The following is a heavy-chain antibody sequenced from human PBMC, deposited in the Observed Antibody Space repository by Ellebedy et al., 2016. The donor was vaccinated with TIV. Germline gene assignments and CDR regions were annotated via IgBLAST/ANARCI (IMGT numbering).Heavy chain of an antibody. D-gene: IGHD6-6*01. Sequence: GESLKIPXAASGFTFSSYWMSWVRQAPGKGLEWVANIKQDGSEKYYVDSVKGRFTISRDNAKNSLYLQMNSLRAEDTAVYYCARPSGGFDPWGQGTLVTVSS. V-gene: IGHV3-7*01. J-gene: IGHJ5*02. CDR1: GFTFSSYW. CDR3: ARPSGGFDP. CDR2: IKQDGSEK.